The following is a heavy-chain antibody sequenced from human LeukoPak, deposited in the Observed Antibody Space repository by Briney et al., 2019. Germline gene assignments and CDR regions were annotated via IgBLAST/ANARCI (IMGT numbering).Heavy chain of an antibody. CDR2: ISGSGGST. Sequence: PRGSLRLSRAASGFTFSSYAMSWVRQAPGKGLEWVSAISGSGGSTYYADSVKGRSTISRDNSNNMLYLQMNTLRAEDTAMYYCAKDLGGGRCLVGAFVYWGQGTLVTVSS. D-gene: IGHD3-10*01. CDR1: GFTFSSYA. CDR3: AKDLGGGRCLVGAFVY. V-gene: IGHV3-23*01. J-gene: IGHJ4*02.